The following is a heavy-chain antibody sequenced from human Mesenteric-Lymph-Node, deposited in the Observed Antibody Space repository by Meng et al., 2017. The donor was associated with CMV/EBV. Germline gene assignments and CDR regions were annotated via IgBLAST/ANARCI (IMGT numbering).Heavy chain of an antibody. Sequence: ESLKISCTVSGYSISSGYYWGWIRQPPGKGLEWIGSIYHSGSTYYNPSLKSRVTISVDTSKNQFSLKLSSVTAADTAVYYCARDQDYWGQGTLVTVSS. J-gene: IGHJ4*02. CDR3: ARDQDY. CDR1: GYSISSGYY. CDR2: IYHSGST. V-gene: IGHV4-38-2*02.